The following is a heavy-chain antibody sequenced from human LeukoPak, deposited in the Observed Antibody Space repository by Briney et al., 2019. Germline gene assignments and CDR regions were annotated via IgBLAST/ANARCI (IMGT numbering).Heavy chain of an antibody. V-gene: IGHV3-30*03. CDR3: ARVGYYASGPFSYFDY. CDR1: GFTFSRYG. CDR2: TSYDGTKK. J-gene: IGHJ4*02. Sequence: GRSLRLSCAAPGFTFSRYGMHWVRQAPGKGLEWVAVTSYDGTKKDYADHVKGRFTISRDNSQNTLYLQMNSLRAEDTAVYYCARVGYYASGPFSYFDYWGQGTLVTVSS. D-gene: IGHD3-10*01.